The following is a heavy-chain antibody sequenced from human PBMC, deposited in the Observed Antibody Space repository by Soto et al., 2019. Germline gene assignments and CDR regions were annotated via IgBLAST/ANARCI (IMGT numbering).Heavy chain of an antibody. V-gene: IGHV3-21*01. J-gene: IGHJ3*02. Sequence: PGGSLRLSCVASGFTFSSYTMNWVRQAPGKGLEWVSSISSRSSYIYYADSVKGRFTISRDNAKNSLFLQMNSLRAEDTAVYYCARDPSSYPDASDIWGQGTMVTVSS. CDR1: GFTFSSYT. CDR2: ISSRSSYI. D-gene: IGHD3-16*01. CDR3: ARDPSSYPDASDI.